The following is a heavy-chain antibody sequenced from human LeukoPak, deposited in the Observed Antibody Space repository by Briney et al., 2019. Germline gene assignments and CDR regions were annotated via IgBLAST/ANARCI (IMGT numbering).Heavy chain of an antibody. D-gene: IGHD3-22*01. V-gene: IGHV4-34*01. CDR2: INHSGST. Sequence: SETLSLTCAVYGGSFSGYYWSWIRQPPGKGLEWIGEINHSGSTNYNPSLKSRVTISVDTSKNQFSLKLSSVTAADTAVYYCARGKGVYYDTRGYFDYWGQGTLVTVSS. J-gene: IGHJ4*02. CDR3: ARGKGVYYDTRGYFDY. CDR1: GGSFSGYY.